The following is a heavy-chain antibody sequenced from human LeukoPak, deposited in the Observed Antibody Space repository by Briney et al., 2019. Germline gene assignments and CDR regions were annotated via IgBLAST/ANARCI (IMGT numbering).Heavy chain of an antibody. CDR1: GFTFSSYW. V-gene: IGHV3-7*01. CDR3: ARDREGYGWAYYYYYGMDV. CDR2: IKQDGSEK. Sequence: GGSLRLSCAASGFTFSSYWMSWVRQAPGKGLEWVANIKQDGSEKYYVDSVKGRFTISRDNAKNSLYLQMNSLRAEDTAVYYCARDREGYGWAYYYYYGMDVWGQGTTVTVSS. J-gene: IGHJ6*02. D-gene: IGHD1-1*01.